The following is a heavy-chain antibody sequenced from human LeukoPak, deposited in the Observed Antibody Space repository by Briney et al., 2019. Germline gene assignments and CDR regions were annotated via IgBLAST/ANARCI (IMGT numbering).Heavy chain of an antibody. CDR2: IRSKANNYTT. CDR3: TTSSLPDY. D-gene: IGHD2-2*01. Sequence: GGSLRLSCAASGLTFSGSAMHWVRQASGKGLEWVGRIRSKANNYTTAYAASVKGRFTIFRDDSMNTAYLQMNSLKIEDTAVYYCTTSSLPDYWGRGTLVTVSS. J-gene: IGHJ4*02. CDR1: GLTFSGSA. V-gene: IGHV3-73*01.